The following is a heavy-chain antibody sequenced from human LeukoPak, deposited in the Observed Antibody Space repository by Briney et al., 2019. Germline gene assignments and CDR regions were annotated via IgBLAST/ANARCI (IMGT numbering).Heavy chain of an antibody. J-gene: IGHJ5*02. CDR1: RFTFSSYA. CDR2: ISGSGGST. D-gene: IGHD1-26*01. CDR3: AKDFRPIVGAEEGWFDP. Sequence: GGSLRLSCAASRFTFSSYAMSWVRQAPGKGLEWVSAISGSGGSTHYADSVKGRFTISRDNSKNTLYLQMNSLRAEDTAVYYCAKDFRPIVGAEEGWFDPWGQGTLVTVSS. V-gene: IGHV3-23*01.